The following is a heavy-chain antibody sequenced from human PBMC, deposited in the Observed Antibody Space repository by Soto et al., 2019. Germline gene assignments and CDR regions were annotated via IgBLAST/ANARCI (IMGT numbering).Heavy chain of an antibody. CDR2: IFYSGNT. V-gene: IGHV4-59*01. J-gene: IGHJ4*02. CDR1: GGSISSYY. CDR3: ARDSGYGDPFDY. Sequence: PSETLSLTYTVSGGSISSYYWSWIRQPPGKGLEWIGYIFYSGNTNYNPSLRSRVTISVDTSKNQFSLKLSSVTAADTAVYYCARDSGYGDPFDYWGQGTLVTVSS. D-gene: IGHD4-17*01.